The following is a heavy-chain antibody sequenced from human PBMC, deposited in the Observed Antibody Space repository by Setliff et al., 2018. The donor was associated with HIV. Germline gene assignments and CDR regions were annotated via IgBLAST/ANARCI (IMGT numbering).Heavy chain of an antibody. CDR3: ARSGGGWYNWFDP. CDR1: GYTFTDYY. CDR2: VDPEDGET. V-gene: IGHV1-69-2*01. J-gene: IGHJ5*02. D-gene: IGHD3-16*01. Sequence: GASVKVSCKASGYTFTDYYMHWVQQAPGKGLEWMGRVDPEDGETIYAEKFQGRVTITADTSTDTAYMELSSLRFDDTAVYYCARSGGGWYNWFDPWGQGTPVTVSS.